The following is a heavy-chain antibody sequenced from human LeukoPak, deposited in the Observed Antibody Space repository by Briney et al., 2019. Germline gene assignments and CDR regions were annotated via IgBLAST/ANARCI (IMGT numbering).Heavy chain of an antibody. Sequence: ASVKVSCKASGYTFTSYYMHWVRQAPGQGLEWMGIINPSGGSTSYAQKFQGRVTMTRDMSTSTVYMELSSLRSEDTAVYYCARERHGSSFVSTLILDYWGQGTLVTVSS. D-gene: IGHD6-6*01. V-gene: IGHV1-46*01. CDR3: ARERHGSSFVSTLILDY. CDR1: GYTFTSYY. J-gene: IGHJ4*02. CDR2: INPSGGST.